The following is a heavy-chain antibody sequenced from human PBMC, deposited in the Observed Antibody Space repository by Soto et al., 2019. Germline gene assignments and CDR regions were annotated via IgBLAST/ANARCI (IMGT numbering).Heavy chain of an antibody. D-gene: IGHD3-22*01. CDR3: ARYGYYYDSSCYYYYFEY. Sequence: QVQLVQSGAEVKKPGSSVKVSCKASGGTFSSYAISWVRQAPGQGLEWMGGIIPIFGTANYAQKFQGRVTITADESTSTAYMELSSLRSEDTAAYYCARYGYYYDSSCYYYYFEYWGQGTLVTVSS. V-gene: IGHV1-69*12. CDR2: IIPIFGTA. CDR1: GGTFSSYA. J-gene: IGHJ4*02.